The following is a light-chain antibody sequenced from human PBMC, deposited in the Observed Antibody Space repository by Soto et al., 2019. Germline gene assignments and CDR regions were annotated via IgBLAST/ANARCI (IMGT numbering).Light chain of an antibody. CDR1: SSNIGSYT. J-gene: IGLJ2*01. CDR3: AAWDDSRNGVV. Sequence: QSVLTQPPSASGTPGQWVTISCSGSSSNIGSYTVNWYQQLPGTAPKLLIYSNNQRPSGVPDRFSGSKSGTSVSLAISGLQSEDEDDYYCAAWDDSRNGVVFGGGTKLTVL. CDR2: SNN. V-gene: IGLV1-44*01.